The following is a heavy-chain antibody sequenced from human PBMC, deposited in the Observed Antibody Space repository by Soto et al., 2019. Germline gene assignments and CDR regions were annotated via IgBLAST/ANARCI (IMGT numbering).Heavy chain of an antibody. Sequence: SETLCLTCAVYGGCFSGYYLSWIRQPPGKGLEWIGEINHSGSTNYNPSLKSRVTISVDTSKNQFSLKLSSVTAADTAVYYCARALSGQPFNWFDPWGQGTLVTVS. D-gene: IGHD3-10*01. J-gene: IGHJ5*02. CDR1: GGCFSGYY. CDR3: ARALSGQPFNWFDP. CDR2: INHSGST. V-gene: IGHV4-34*01.